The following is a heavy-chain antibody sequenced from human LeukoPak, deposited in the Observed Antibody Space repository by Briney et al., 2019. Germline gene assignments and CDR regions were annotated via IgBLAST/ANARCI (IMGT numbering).Heavy chain of an antibody. V-gene: IGHV3-23*01. CDR3: AKATLATTYFDS. D-gene: IGHD5-24*01. J-gene: IGHJ4*02. Sequence: GGSLRLSCAASGFTFSTYAMSWVRRAPGMGLEWVSAISGRGDTIFYADSVKGRFTVSRDNSKNTLFLQVNSLRAEDTAVYYCAKATLATTYFDSWGQGTPVIVSS. CDR1: GFTFSTYA. CDR2: ISGRGDTI.